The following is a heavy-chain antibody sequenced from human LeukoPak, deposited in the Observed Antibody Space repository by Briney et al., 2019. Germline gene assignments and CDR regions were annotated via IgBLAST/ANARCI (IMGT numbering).Heavy chain of an antibody. CDR2: IYDSGST. V-gene: IGHV4-59*01. CDR1: GGSISSYY. Sequence: MASETLSLTCTVSGGSISSYYWSWIRQPPGKGLEWIGNIYDSGSTNYNPSLKSRVTISVDTSKNQCSLKLSSVTAADTAVYYCARGKSPYFDCWGQGTLVTVSS. CDR3: ARGKSPYFDC. J-gene: IGHJ4*02.